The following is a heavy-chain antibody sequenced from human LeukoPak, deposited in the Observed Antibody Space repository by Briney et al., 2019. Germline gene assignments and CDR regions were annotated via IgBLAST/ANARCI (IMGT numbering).Heavy chain of an antibody. CDR3: ARGWLAETIMVTPYNY. Sequence: ASVKVSCKASGYTFTSYGISWVRQAPGQGLEWMGWISAYNGNTNYAQKFQGRVTITADESTRTAYMELRSLRSEDTAVYYCARGWLAETIMVTPYNYWGQGTLVTVSS. CDR1: GYTFTSYG. J-gene: IGHJ4*02. V-gene: IGHV1-18*01. CDR2: ISAYNGNT. D-gene: IGHD4-23*01.